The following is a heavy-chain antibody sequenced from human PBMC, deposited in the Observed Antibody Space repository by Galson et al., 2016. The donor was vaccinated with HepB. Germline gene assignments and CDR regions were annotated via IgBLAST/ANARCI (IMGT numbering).Heavy chain of an antibody. CDR2: IYNSGNT. D-gene: IGHD3-10*01. CDR1: GGSISSRGYY. CDR3: ARSPNLWVREAY. V-gene: IGHV4-31*03. J-gene: IGHJ4*02. Sequence: TLSLTCTVSGGSISSRGYYWSWIRQHPGKVLEWIGYIYNSGNTYYNPSLKSRVSISVDTSKNQLFLNLNSVTAADTAVYYCARSPNLWVREAYWGQGTLVTVSS.